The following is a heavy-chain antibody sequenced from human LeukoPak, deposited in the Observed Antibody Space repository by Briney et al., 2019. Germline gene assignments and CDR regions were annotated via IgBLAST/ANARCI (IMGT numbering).Heavy chain of an antibody. CDR3: ATRYCSGGSCPNYYYYYINV. CDR1: GYTLTELS. V-gene: IGHV1-24*01. CDR2: FDPEVGKT. J-gene: IGHJ6*03. Sequence: GASVKVSCKVSGYTLTELSTHWVRQAPGKGLEWMGGFDPEVGKTIYAQKFQGRVTMTEDTSTDTAYMELSSLRSEDTAVYYCATRYCSGGSCPNYYYYYINVWGKGTTVTISS. D-gene: IGHD2-15*01.